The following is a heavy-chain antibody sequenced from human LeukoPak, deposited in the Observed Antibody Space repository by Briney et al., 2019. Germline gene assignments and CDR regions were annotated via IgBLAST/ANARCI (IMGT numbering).Heavy chain of an antibody. CDR2: ISTSNSYI. CDR1: GFTFSDYV. CDR3: AREMIVSSGYFRY. J-gene: IGHJ4*02. V-gene: IGHV3-21*01. Sequence: GGSLRLSCAASGFTFSDYVMSWVRQAPGKGLEWVSSISTSNSYIYYADSVKGRFTISRDNAKNSLYLQMNSLRAEDTAVYYCAREMIVSSGYFRYWGQGTLVTVSS. D-gene: IGHD3-22*01.